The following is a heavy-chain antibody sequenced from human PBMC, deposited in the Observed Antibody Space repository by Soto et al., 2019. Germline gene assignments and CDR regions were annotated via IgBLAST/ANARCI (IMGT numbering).Heavy chain of an antibody. D-gene: IGHD3-22*01. Sequence: QVQLVQSGAEVKKPGSSVKVSCKASGGTFSSYAISWVRQAPGQGLEWMGGIIPIFGTANYAQKFRGRVTITADESTSTAYMELSSLRSEDTAVYYCATYYDSSGYYFTAYYYYGMDVWGQGTTVTVSS. CDR1: GGTFSSYA. V-gene: IGHV1-69*01. CDR2: IIPIFGTA. J-gene: IGHJ6*02. CDR3: ATYYDSSGYYFTAYYYYGMDV.